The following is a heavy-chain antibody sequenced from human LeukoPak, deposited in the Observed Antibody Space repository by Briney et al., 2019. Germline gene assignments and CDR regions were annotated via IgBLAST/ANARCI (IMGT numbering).Heavy chain of an antibody. Sequence: SETLSLTCAVSGGSISSTNWWSWVRQPPGKGLEWIGEIYHSGSTNYNPSLQSRVTISVDKSKNQFSLRLNSVTAADTAVYYCATTKVYCSGDYYYLFDYWGQGTLVTVSS. V-gene: IGHV4-4*02. D-gene: IGHD2-21*02. J-gene: IGHJ4*02. CDR1: GGSISSTNW. CDR3: ATTKVYCSGDYYYLFDY. CDR2: IYHSGST.